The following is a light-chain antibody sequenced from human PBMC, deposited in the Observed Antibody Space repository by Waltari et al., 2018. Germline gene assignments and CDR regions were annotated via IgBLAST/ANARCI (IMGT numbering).Light chain of an antibody. J-gene: IGLJ2*01. Sequence: SYELTQPSSVSVSPGQTARITCSGDLLAKKYARWFQQKPGQAPVLVIYNDTERPSGIPERFSGSSSGTTVTLTISGAQVDDEADYYCYSVADKNVVFGGGTKLTVL. CDR2: NDT. CDR1: LLAKKY. V-gene: IGLV3-27*01. CDR3: YSVADKNVV.